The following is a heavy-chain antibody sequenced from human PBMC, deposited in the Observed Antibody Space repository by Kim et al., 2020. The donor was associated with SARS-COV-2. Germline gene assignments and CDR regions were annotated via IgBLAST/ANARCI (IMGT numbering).Heavy chain of an antibody. Sequence: GGSLRLSCAASGFTFSSYAMHWVRQAPGKGLEWVAVISYDGSNKYYADSVKGRFTISRDNSKNTLYLQMNSLRAEDTAVYYCARDLGSGWSRASFDYWG. CDR1: GFTFSSYA. D-gene: IGHD6-19*01. V-gene: IGHV3-30*04. J-gene: IGHJ4*01. CDR3: ARDLGSGWSRASFDY. CDR2: ISYDGSNK.